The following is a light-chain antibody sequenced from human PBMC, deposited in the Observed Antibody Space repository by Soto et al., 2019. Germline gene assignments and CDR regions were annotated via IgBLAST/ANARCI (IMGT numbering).Light chain of an antibody. V-gene: IGLV4-69*01. CDR1: SGHSSYA. J-gene: IGLJ3*02. Sequence: QPVLTQSPSASASLGASVKLTCTLSSGHSSYAIAWHQQQPEKGPRYLMKLNSDGSHSKGDGIPDRFSGSSSGAERYLTISSLQSEDEADYYCQTWGTYWVFGGGTKVTVL. CDR3: QTWGTYWV. CDR2: LNSDGSH.